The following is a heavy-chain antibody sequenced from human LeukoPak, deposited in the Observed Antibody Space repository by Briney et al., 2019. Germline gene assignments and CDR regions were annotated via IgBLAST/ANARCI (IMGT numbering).Heavy chain of an antibody. D-gene: IGHD1-26*01. V-gene: IGHV3-7*01. CDR1: GFTFSSYW. CDR3: ARVGASVGAIDY. Sequence: PGGSLRLSCAASGFTFSSYWMSWVRQAPGRGLEWVANIKQDGSEKYYVDSVKGRFTISRDNSKNTLYLQMNSLRAEDTAVYYCARVGASVGAIDYWGQGTLVTVSS. CDR2: IKQDGSEK. J-gene: IGHJ4*02.